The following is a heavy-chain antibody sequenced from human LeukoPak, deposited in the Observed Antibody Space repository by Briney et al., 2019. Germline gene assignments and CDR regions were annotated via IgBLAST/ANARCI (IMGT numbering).Heavy chain of an antibody. CDR3: AREESPHYYYYGMDV. D-gene: IGHD3-10*01. CDR2: INPNSGGT. Sequence: ASVKVSCKASGYTFTGYYMHWVRQAPGQGLEWMGWINPNSGGTNYAQKSQGRVTMTRDTSISTAYMELSRLRSDDTAVYYCAREESPHYYYYGMDVWGQGTTVTVSS. V-gene: IGHV1-2*02. CDR1: GYTFTGYY. J-gene: IGHJ6*02.